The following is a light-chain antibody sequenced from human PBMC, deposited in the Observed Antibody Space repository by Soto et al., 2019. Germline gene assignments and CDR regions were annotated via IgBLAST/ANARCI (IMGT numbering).Light chain of an antibody. Sequence: EIVLTQSPATLSSFPGDRVTLSCRASQYINTRLAWYQHRPGQAPRLLIYQTYIRAAGIQARFSASGSGTDFILTISSLEPEDFALYYCQQRSNWPQTFGQGTKVDIK. CDR2: QTY. J-gene: IGKJ1*01. CDR3: QQRSNWPQT. V-gene: IGKV3-11*01. CDR1: QYINTR.